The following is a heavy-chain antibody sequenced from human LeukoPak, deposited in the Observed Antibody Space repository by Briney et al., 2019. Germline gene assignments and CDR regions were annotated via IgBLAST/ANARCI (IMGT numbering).Heavy chain of an antibody. J-gene: IGHJ5*02. V-gene: IGHV1-18*01. Sequence: ASVKVSCKASGYTFTSYGISWVRRAPGQGLEWMGWISAYNGNTNYAQKLQGRVTMTTDTSTSTAYMELSSLRSEDTAVYYCASSFTMVRGVIINWFDPWGQGTLVTVSS. CDR2: ISAYNGNT. D-gene: IGHD3-10*01. CDR1: GYTFTSYG. CDR3: ASSFTMVRGVIINWFDP.